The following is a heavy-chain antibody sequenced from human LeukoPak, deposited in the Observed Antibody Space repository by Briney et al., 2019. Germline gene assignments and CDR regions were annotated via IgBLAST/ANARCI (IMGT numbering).Heavy chain of an antibody. CDR2: ISPDGRST. V-gene: IGHV3-74*01. Sequence: GGSLRLSCAASGFTFSVFWMFWVRQAPGQGLVWVSHISPDGRSTNYADSVKGRFTISRDNARNTLYLRLNSLTAEDTAVYYCAMGYKSAYSWDYWGQGTLVTVSS. CDR3: AMGYKSAYSWDY. J-gene: IGHJ4*02. D-gene: IGHD5-18*01. CDR1: GFTFSVFW.